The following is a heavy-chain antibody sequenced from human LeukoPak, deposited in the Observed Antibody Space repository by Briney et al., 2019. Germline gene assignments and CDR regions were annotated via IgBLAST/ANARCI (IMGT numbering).Heavy chain of an antibody. CDR3: ARGRYCSSSSCFFDY. CDR1: GFSFSSYW. D-gene: IGHD2-2*01. J-gene: IGHJ4*02. V-gene: IGHV3-7*01. Sequence: GGSLRLSCAASGFSFSSYWMSWVRQAPGKGLEWEANIKQDGSEKYYVDSVKGRFTISRDNAKNSLHLQMDSLRAEDTAVYYCARGRYCSSSSCFFDYWGQGTVVTVSS. CDR2: IKQDGSEK.